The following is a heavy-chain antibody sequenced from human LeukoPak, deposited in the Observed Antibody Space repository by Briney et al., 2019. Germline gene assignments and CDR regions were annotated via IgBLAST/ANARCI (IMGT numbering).Heavy chain of an antibody. D-gene: IGHD2-2*01. J-gene: IGHJ5*02. CDR3: AKDIVVVPAASGWFDP. CDR1: GFTFSSYW. Sequence: GGSLRLSCAASGFTFSSYWMNWVRQAPGKGLEWVAVISYDGSNKFYADSVKGRFTISRDNSKNTLFLQMNSLRAEDTAVYYCAKDIVVVPAASGWFDPWGQGTLVTVSS. V-gene: IGHV3-30*18. CDR2: ISYDGSNK.